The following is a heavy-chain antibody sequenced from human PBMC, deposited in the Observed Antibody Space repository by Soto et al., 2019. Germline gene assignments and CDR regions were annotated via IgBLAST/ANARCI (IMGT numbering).Heavy chain of an antibody. CDR3: ARRKSIAAHLFDY. J-gene: IGHJ4*02. CDR2: IIPIFGTA. V-gene: IGHV1-69*13. D-gene: IGHD6-6*01. Sequence: SVNVSCTASGGTFSSYAIGWVRQAPGQGLEWMGGIIPIFGTANYAQKFQGRVTITADESTSTAYMELSSLRSEDTAVYYCARRKSIAAHLFDYWGQGTLVTVSS. CDR1: GGTFSSYA.